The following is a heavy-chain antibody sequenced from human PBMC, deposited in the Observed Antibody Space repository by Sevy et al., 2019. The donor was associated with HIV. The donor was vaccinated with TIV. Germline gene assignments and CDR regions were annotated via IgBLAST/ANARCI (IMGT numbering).Heavy chain of an antibody. V-gene: IGHV3-7*01. J-gene: IGHJ4*02. CDR2: RKQDGSQK. D-gene: IGHD2-21*01. CDR3: ARELWPGDY. Sequence: GGSLRLSCAASGFTFSDYYMGWVRLAPGKGLEWVANRKQDGSQKNYLDSVKGRFTISRDNAKNSLYLQMNRLRVDDTAVYYCARELWPGDYWGQGTLVTVSS. CDR1: GFTFSDYY.